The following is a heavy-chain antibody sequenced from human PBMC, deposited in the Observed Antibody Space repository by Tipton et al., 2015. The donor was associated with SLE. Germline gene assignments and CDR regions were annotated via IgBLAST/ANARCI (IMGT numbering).Heavy chain of an antibody. J-gene: IGHJ3*02. CDR2: NYYSGST. Sequence: GLVKPSETLSLTCTVSGGSISSHYWSWIRQPPGKGLEWIGYNYYSGSTNYNPSLKSRVTISVDTSKNQFSLKLSSVTAADTAVYYCARIGAVAGTPDAFDIWGQGTMVTVSS. CDR1: GGSISSHY. D-gene: IGHD6-19*01. V-gene: IGHV4-59*11. CDR3: ARIGAVAGTPDAFDI.